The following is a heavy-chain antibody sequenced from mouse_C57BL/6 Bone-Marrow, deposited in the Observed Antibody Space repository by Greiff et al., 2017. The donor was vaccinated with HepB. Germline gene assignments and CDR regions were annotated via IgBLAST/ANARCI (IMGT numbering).Heavy chain of an antibody. CDR1: GYSITSGYY. V-gene: IGHV3-6*01. CDR3: ARYLLGFAY. Sequence: VQLKQSGPGLVKPSQSLSLTCSVTGYSITSGYYWNWIRQFPGNKLEWMGYISYDGSNNYNPSLKNRISITRDTSKNQFFLKLNSVTTEDTATYYCARYLLGFAYWGQGTLVTVSA. J-gene: IGHJ3*01. CDR2: ISYDGSN.